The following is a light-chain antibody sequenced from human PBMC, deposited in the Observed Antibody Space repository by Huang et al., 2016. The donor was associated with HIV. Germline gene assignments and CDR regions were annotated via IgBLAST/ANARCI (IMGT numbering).Light chain of an antibody. CDR2: AAS. Sequence: DIQMTQSPSSLSASVGDRVTITCRASQGISNSLAWYQQKPGKVPRLLIYAASTLQSGVPSRFSDSRSGRDFSLTIGSLQPEDVATYYCQKYDSAPLTFGGGTKVEI. J-gene: IGKJ4*01. V-gene: IGKV1-27*01. CDR3: QKYDSAPLT. CDR1: QGISNS.